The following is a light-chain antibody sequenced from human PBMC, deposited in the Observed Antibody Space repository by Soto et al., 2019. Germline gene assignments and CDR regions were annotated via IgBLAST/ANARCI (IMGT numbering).Light chain of an antibody. Sequence: DIQLTQSPSFLSASVGDRVTITCRASQGISSSLAWYQQKPGKAPNLLIYGASTLQSGVPSRFSGSGSGTEFTLTISSLQPEDFATYYCQQLNSYRYTFGQGTKLEIK. CDR3: QQLNSYRYT. CDR1: QGISSS. J-gene: IGKJ2*01. CDR2: GAS. V-gene: IGKV1-9*01.